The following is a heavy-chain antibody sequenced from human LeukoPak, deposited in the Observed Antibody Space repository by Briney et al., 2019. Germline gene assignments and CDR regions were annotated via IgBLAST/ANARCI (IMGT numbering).Heavy chain of an antibody. Sequence: GGSLRLSCAASGFTFSSYSMNWVRQAPGKGLEWVSVIYSGGSTYYADSVKGRFTISRDNSKNTLYLQMNSLRAEDTAVYYCARVLYAFDIWGQGTMVTVSS. V-gene: IGHV3-66*01. CDR3: ARVLYAFDI. CDR1: GFTFSSYS. CDR2: IYSGGST. J-gene: IGHJ3*02.